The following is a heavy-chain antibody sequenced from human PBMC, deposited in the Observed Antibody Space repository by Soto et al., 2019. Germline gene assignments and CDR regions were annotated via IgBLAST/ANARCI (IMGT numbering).Heavy chain of an antibody. CDR3: ARDYSSSFRAESYYFDY. J-gene: IGHJ4*02. Sequence: GRSLRLSCAASGFTVSNIYMIWVSQAPGKGLEWVSGIYSGGSTYYADSVKGRFTISRDNSKNTLYLQMNSLRAEDTAVYYCARDYSSSFRAESYYFDYWGQGTLVTVSS. D-gene: IGHD6-6*01. V-gene: IGHV3-66*01. CDR1: GFTVSNIY. CDR2: IYSGGST.